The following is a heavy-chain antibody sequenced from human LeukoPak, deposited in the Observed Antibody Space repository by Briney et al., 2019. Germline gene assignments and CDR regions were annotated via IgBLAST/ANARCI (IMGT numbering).Heavy chain of an antibody. CDR3: GKEWWFGESIAQYYYYMDV. J-gene: IGHJ6*03. CDR2: IRYDGSNK. V-gene: IGHV3-30*02. D-gene: IGHD3-10*01. CDR1: GFTFSSYG. Sequence: GGSLRLSCAASGFTFSSYGMHWVRQAPGKGLEWVAFIRYDGSNKYYADSVKRRFTISRDNSKNTLYLQMNSLLADDTAVYYCGKEWWFGESIAQYYYYMDVWGKGTTVTISS.